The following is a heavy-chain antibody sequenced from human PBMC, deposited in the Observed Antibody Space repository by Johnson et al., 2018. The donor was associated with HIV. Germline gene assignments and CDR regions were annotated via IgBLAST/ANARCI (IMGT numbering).Heavy chain of an antibody. D-gene: IGHD3-16*01. CDR2: LKSKVDGGTT. CDR3: ATCSDQVLLGGDVFDI. Sequence: VYLVESGVGLVKPGGSLRLSCRASGFPFSNAWMNWVRQAPGKGLEWVGRLKSKVDGGTTDYAAPVKDSFTISRDDSKNTLYLQMNSLRAEDTAVYYCATCSDQVLLGGDVFDIWGQGTMVTVSS. J-gene: IGHJ3*02. V-gene: IGHV3-15*01. CDR1: GFPFSNAW.